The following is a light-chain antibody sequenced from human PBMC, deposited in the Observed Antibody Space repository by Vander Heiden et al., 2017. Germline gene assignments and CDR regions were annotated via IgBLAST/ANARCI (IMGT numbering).Light chain of an antibody. CDR3: MQGLKTHLLT. Sequence: DHVMTQSPLSLHVTSGEPTSIPCRASQSLLQSNTSNYSDWYLQKPGQAPQLLIYLGSNRASGVPDRFSGSGSGTDFTLKISRVEAEDFGVYYCMQGLKTHLLTFGEGTKVEIK. J-gene: IGKJ4*01. CDR1: QSLLQSNTSNY. V-gene: IGKV2-28*01. CDR2: LGS.